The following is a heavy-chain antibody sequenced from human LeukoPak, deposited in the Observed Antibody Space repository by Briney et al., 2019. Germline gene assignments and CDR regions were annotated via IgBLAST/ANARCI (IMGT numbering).Heavy chain of an antibody. CDR2: IRYDGSNK. Sequence: GGSLRLSCAASGVTLNNYGMHWVRQTPGKGLEWVTFIRYDGSNKYYADSVKGRFIISRDNSKNTLNLQMNSLGPDDTAVYYCAKGGSRGTYYFDYWGRGILVTVSS. CDR1: GVTLNNYG. D-gene: IGHD1-26*01. CDR3: AKGGSRGTYYFDY. V-gene: IGHV3-30*02. J-gene: IGHJ4*02.